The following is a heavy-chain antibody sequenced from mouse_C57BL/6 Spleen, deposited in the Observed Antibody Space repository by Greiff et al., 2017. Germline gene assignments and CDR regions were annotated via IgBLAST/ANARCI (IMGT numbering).Heavy chain of an antibody. J-gene: IGHJ4*01. CDR3: ARGYGKPDAMDY. V-gene: IGHV1-82*01. CDR1: GYAFSSSW. CDR2: IYPGDGDT. Sequence: QVQLQQSGPELVKPGASVKISCKASGYAFSSSWMNWVKQRPGKGLEWIGRIYPGDGDTNYNGKFKGKATLTADKSSSTAYMQLSSLTSEDSAVYFCARGYGKPDAMDYWGQGTSVTVSS. D-gene: IGHD2-10*02.